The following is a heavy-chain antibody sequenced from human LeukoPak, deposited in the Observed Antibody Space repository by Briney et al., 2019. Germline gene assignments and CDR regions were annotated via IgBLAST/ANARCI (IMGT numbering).Heavy chain of an antibody. CDR3: AKDYIRGGRERVPDIDY. V-gene: IGHV3-21*04. CDR2: ISSSSSYI. CDR1: GFTFSSYS. Sequence: GGSLRPSCAASGFTFSSYSMNWVRQAPGKGLEWVSCISSSSSYICYADSIKGRFTISRDNAKNSLYLQMNSLRAEDTAVYYCAKDYIRGGRERVPDIDYWGQGTLVTVSS. J-gene: IGHJ4*02. D-gene: IGHD3-10*01.